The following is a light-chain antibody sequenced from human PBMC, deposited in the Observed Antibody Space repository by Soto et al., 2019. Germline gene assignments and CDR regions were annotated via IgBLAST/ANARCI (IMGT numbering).Light chain of an antibody. CDR2: GAS. J-gene: IGKJ1*01. CDR1: QSVDTTF. V-gene: IGKV3-20*01. CDR3: QQYMSSVT. Sequence: EIVLTQSPGSLSLSPGQRATLSCRASQSVDTTFFAWYQKKPGQAPRLLINGASKRATGTPARFSGSGSGTDFTLIISRLEPEDFAVYYCQQYMSSVTFGQGTKVEIK.